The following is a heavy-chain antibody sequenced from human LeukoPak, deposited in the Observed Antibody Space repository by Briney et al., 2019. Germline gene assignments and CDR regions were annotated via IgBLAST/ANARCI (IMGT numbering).Heavy chain of an antibody. J-gene: IGHJ4*02. D-gene: IGHD2-2*01. Sequence: GGSLRLACAASGFTFSTYGMHWVRQAPGKGLEWVAVIWYDGSKKYYADSVKGRFTISRDDSKNTLFLQLNSLRADDTAVYYCARDYALVGFDYWGQGTLVTVSS. CDR3: ARDYALVGFDY. V-gene: IGHV3-33*01. CDR1: GFTFSTYG. CDR2: IWYDGSKK.